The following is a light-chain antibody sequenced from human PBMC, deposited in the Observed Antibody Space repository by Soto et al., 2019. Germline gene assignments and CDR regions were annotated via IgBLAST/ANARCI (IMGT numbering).Light chain of an antibody. CDR3: QQYNNWPWT. CDR2: GAS. Sequence: EIVLTQSPATLSLSPGERGPLACMASQSISDTLAWYQQKPGQAPRLLIHGASTRAPGFPARFSGSGSGTDFTLTISSLQSEDFAVYYCQQYNNWPWTFGQGTKVDI. V-gene: IGKV3-15*01. J-gene: IGKJ1*01. CDR1: QSISDT.